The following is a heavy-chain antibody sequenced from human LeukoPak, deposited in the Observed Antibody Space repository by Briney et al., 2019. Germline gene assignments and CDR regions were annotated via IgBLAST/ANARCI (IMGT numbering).Heavy chain of an antibody. CDR3: AKGTGYTNDAFDI. J-gene: IGHJ3*02. CDR1: GFTFSSYA. CDR2: ISGSGGST. Sequence: GGSLRLSCAASGFTFSSYAMSWVRQAPGKGLEWVSAISGSGGSTYYADPVKGRFTISRDNSKNTLYLQMNSLRAEDTAVYYCAKGTGYTNDAFDIWGQGTMVTVSS. V-gene: IGHV3-23*01. D-gene: IGHD1-1*01.